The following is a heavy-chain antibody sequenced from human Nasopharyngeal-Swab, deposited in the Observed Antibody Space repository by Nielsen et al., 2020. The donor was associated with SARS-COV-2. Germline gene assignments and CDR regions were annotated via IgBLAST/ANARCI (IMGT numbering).Heavy chain of an antibody. D-gene: IGHD3-22*01. CDR2: ISGSGGSK. CDR3: AREGRDYYDSSGYYVGAIDY. Sequence: GESLKISCAASGFTFSSYAMSWVRQAPGKGLEWVSAISGSGGSKYYADSVKGRFTISRDNSKNTLYLQMNSLRAEDTAVYYCAREGRDYYDSSGYYVGAIDYWGQGTLVTVSS. J-gene: IGHJ4*02. CDR1: GFTFSSYA. V-gene: IGHV3-23*01.